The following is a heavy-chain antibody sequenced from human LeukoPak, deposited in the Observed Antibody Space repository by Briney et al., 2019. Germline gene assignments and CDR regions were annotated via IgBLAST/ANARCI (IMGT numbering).Heavy chain of an antibody. J-gene: IGHJ1*01. V-gene: IGHV4-4*07. CDR1: GGSISSYY. Sequence: SETLSLTCTVSGGSISSYYWSWIRQPAGKGLEWIGRIYTSGSTNYNPSLKSRVTMSVDTSKNQFSLKLSSVTAADTAVYYCAKEVYSSSWSRRTGYFQHWGQGTLVTVSP. CDR3: AKEVYSSSWSRRTGYFQH. D-gene: IGHD6-13*01. CDR2: IYTSGST.